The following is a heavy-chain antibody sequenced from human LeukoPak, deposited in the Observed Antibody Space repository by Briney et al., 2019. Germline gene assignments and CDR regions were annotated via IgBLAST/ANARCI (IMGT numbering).Heavy chain of an antibody. Sequence: GGSLRLSCAASAFIHRRYWMTWVRQAPAKGREWVANINRDESEKYCVDSVKGRFTISRDNAKKSLYLQMNSLRAEDTAVYYCARGGGEGDYWGQGTLVTVSS. J-gene: IGHJ4*02. D-gene: IGHD2-21*01. V-gene: IGHV3-7*01. CDR3: ARGGGEGDY. CDR1: AFIHRRYW. CDR2: INRDESEK.